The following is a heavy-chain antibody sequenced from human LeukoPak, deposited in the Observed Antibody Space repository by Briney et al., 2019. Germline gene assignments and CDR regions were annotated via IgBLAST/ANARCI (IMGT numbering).Heavy chain of an antibody. V-gene: IGHV3-7*01. D-gene: IGHD2-2*01. CDR2: IRQDGGDN. CDR3: ARDFLHSSTSRPFDY. CDR1: GFTFRNYW. J-gene: IGHJ4*02. Sequence: HLGGSLRLSCAGSGFTFRNYWMGWVRQPPGKGLEWVANIRQDGGDNHYVDSVKGRFTISRDNAKNSLYLQVDSLRAEDTAVYYCARDFLHSSTSRPFDYWGQGTLVTVSS.